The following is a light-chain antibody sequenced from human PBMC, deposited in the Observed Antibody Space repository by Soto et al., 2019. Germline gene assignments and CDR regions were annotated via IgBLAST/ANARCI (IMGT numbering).Light chain of an antibody. CDR3: QQYNNWPPTWT. V-gene: IGKV3-15*01. Sequence: EIVLTQSPGTLSLPPGERATLACGASQSVSSNLAWYQQKPGQAPRLLINGASTRATGIPARFSGSGSGTEFTLTISSLQSEDFAVYYCQQYNNWPPTWTFGQGTKVDIK. CDR1: QSVSSN. CDR2: GAS. J-gene: IGKJ1*01.